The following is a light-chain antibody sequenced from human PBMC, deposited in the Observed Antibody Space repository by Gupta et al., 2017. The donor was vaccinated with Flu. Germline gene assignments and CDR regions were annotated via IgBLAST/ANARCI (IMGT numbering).Light chain of an antibody. V-gene: IGKV3-15*01. CDR2: GAA. Sequence: TTLSVSPGEGATLTCRASQSDSSKLAWYQQKPGQAPRHLIYGAATRATGIPTRFSGSGSGTEFTLTISSLQSEDFGVYYCQQYNDWPLYTFGEGTKLEIK. CDR3: QQYNDWPLYT. J-gene: IGKJ2*01. CDR1: QSDSSK.